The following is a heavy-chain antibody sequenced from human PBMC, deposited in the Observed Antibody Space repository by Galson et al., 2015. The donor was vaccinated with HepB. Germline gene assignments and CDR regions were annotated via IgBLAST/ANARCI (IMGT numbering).Heavy chain of an antibody. J-gene: IGHJ4*02. D-gene: IGHD6-6*01. CDR3: AKDRIAARPLPANYFDY. Sequence: SLRLSCAASGFTFDDYAMHWVRQAPGKGLEWVSGISWNSGSIGYADSVKGRFTISRDNAKNSLYLQMNSLRAEDTALYYCAKDRIAARPLPANYFDYWGQGTLVTVSS. CDR2: ISWNSGSI. CDR1: GFTFDDYA. V-gene: IGHV3-9*01.